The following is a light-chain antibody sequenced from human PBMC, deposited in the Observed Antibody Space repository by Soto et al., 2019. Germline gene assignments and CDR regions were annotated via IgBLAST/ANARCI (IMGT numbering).Light chain of an antibody. J-gene: IGLJ2*01. CDR1: SSNIGINT. CDR3: QSFDKYLSAVV. V-gene: IGLV1-44*01. CDR2: DNT. Sequence: QSVLTQPPSASGTPGQRVTISCSGGSSNIGINTVNWYQQLPGTAPKVLIYDNTNRPSGVSVRFSGSKSGTSASLAISGLQAEDEADYYCQSFDKYLSAVVFGGGTKLTVL.